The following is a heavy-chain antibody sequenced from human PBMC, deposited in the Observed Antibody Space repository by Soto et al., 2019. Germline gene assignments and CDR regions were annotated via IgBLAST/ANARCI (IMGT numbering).Heavy chain of an antibody. CDR3: ARSGDYGDYVGTFDY. Sequence: QVQLQQWCAGLLKPSETLSLTCAVYGGSFSGYYWIWIRQPPGKGLEWIGEINHSGSTNYNPSLKSRVTISVDTSKNQFSLKLSSVTAADTAVYYCARSGDYGDYVGTFDYWGQGTLVTVSS. CDR2: INHSGST. V-gene: IGHV4-34*01. D-gene: IGHD4-17*01. CDR1: GGSFSGYY. J-gene: IGHJ4*02.